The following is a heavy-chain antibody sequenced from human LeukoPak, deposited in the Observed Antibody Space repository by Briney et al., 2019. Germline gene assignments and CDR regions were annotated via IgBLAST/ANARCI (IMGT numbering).Heavy chain of an antibody. D-gene: IGHD1-26*01. J-gene: IGHJ6*02. CDR1: GYTFTSYG. CDR3: ARGSEQRDYYGGYYYGMDV. V-gene: IGHV1-18*01. CDR2: ISAYNGNT. Sequence: ASVKVSCKASGYTFTSYGISWVRQAPGQGLEWMGWISAYNGNTNYAQKLQGRVTMTTDTSTSTAYMELRSLRSDDTAVYYCARGSEQRDYYGGYYYGMDVWGQGTTVTVSS.